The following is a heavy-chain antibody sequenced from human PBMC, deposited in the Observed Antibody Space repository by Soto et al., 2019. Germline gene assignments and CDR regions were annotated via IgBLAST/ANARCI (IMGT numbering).Heavy chain of an antibody. CDR3: AEVQSLAGQE. J-gene: IGHJ4*02. CDR1: GFTFSSYW. D-gene: IGHD6-6*01. CDR2: IKQDGSDK. Sequence: EVQLVESGGGLVQPGGSLRLSCAASGFTFSSYWMSWFRPAPGKVLEWVANIKQDGSDKYYVDSVKGRFTITSDHANNSLYLQMNRLTAKDTAIYYFAEVQSLAGQEWGQGTLVNVSS. V-gene: IGHV3-7*05.